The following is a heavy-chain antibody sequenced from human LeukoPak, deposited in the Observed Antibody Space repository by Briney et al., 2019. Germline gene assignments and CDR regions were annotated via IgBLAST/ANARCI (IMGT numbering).Heavy chain of an antibody. Sequence: RGSLRLSCAASGFTFNSDSMNWVRQAPGKGLEWVSSISSSSSYIYYADSVKGRFTISRDNAKNSLYLQMNSLRAEDTAVYYCARATFPEYYFDYWGQGTLVTVSS. V-gene: IGHV3-21*01. CDR3: ARATFPEYYFDY. CDR1: GFTFNSDS. CDR2: ISSSSSYI. J-gene: IGHJ4*02. D-gene: IGHD2/OR15-2a*01.